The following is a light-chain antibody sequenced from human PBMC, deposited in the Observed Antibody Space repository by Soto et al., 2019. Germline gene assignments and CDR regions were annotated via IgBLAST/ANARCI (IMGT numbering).Light chain of an antibody. CDR1: RNISNY. CDR3: QHNYKTPS. Sequence: NQSPSSLAASVGERLTLTWRAKRNISNYVSWQQHKPGTGPTLLIHATSKLQVVVPTCSGSSAGREEFTLTISMLEPDDFVSYYCQHNYKTPSFGQGTRLEIK. V-gene: IGKV1-39*01. CDR2: ATS. J-gene: IGKJ5*01.